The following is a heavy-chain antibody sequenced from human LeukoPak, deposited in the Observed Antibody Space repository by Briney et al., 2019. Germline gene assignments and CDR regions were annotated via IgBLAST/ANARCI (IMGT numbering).Heavy chain of an antibody. D-gene: IGHD2-2*01. CDR2: INPSGGST. J-gene: IGHJ5*02. V-gene: IGHV1-46*01. CDR3: ARAAWVYCSSSSCSNWFDP. CDR1: GYTFTSYY. Sequence: GASVKVSCKASGYTFTSYYMHWVRQAPGQGLEWMGIINPSGGSTSYAQKFQGRVTMTRDTSTSTVYMELSSLRSEDTAVYYCARAAWVYCSSSSCSNWFDPWGQGTQVTVSS.